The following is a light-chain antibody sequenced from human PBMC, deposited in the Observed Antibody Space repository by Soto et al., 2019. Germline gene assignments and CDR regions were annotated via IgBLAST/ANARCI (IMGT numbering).Light chain of an antibody. Sequence: EIVLTQSPGTLSLSPGERATLSCRASQSVSNSYLAWYQQKSGQAPRLLIYGASSRATGIPDRFSGSGSGTDFTLTISRLEPEDFAVYSCQHYGSSPPLTFGGGTKVDIK. CDR2: GAS. CDR3: QHYGSSPPLT. CDR1: QSVSNSY. V-gene: IGKV3-20*01. J-gene: IGKJ4*01.